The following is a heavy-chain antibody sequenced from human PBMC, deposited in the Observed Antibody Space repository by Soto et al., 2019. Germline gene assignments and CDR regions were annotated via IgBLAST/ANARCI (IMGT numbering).Heavy chain of an antibody. V-gene: IGHV1-18*01. Sequence: QVQLVQSGPDVKKPGASVKVSCKTSGYTFINYGISWVRQAPGQGLEWMGWINPDNGNTNFAQRLQGRVTMTADRSTRTAYMELRSLRFDDTAMYYCARVGGAVVTADYWGQGTLVTVSS. J-gene: IGHJ4*02. D-gene: IGHD1-26*01. CDR2: INPDNGNT. CDR3: ARVGGAVVTADY. CDR1: GYTFINYG.